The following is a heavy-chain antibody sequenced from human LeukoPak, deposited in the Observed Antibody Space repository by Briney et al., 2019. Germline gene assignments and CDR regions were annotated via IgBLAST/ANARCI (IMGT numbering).Heavy chain of an antibody. D-gene: IGHD4-17*01. CDR1: GFTFSSYS. Sequence: GGSLRLSCAASGFTFSSYSMNWVRQAPGKGLEWVSYISSSSSTIYYADSVKGRFTISRDNAKNSLYLQMNSLRAEDTAVYYCARVTHGPDTTVTLGYWGQGTLVTVSS. J-gene: IGHJ4*02. CDR3: ARVTHGPDTTVTLGY. CDR2: ISSSSSTI. V-gene: IGHV3-48*01.